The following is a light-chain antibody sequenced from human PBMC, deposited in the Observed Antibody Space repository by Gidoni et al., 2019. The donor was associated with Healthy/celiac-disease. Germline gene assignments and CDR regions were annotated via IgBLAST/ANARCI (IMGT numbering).Light chain of an antibody. V-gene: IGLV3-25*03. Sequence: SYELTQPPSVSVSPGHTARINSSGDALPKPFASGYQQKPGQAPVLVFYKDSERPSGIPGRFSGSSSGTTVTLTISGVQAEDEADYYCQSADSSGTVVFGGGTKLTVL. CDR3: QSADSSGTVV. J-gene: IGLJ2*01. CDR2: KDS. CDR1: ALPKPF.